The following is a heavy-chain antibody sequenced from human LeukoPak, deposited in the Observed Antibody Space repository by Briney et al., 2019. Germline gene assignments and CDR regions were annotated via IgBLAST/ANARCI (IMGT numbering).Heavy chain of an antibody. CDR2: IYTSGST. CDR3: ARHSTVTSLGAFDI. D-gene: IGHD4-17*01. CDR1: GGSISSYY. V-gene: IGHV4-4*07. J-gene: IGHJ3*02. Sequence: SETLSLTCTVSGGSISSYYWSWIRQPAGKGLEWIGRIYTSGSTNYNPSLKSRVTMSVDTSKNQFSLKLSSVTAADTAVYYCARHSTVTSLGAFDIWGQGTMVTVSS.